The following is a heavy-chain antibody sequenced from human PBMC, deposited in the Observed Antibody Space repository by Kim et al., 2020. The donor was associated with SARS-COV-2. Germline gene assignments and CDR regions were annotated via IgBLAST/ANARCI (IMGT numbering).Heavy chain of an antibody. J-gene: IGHJ4*02. V-gene: IGHV3-30*18. CDR1: GFTFSSYG. CDR2: ISYDGSDT. Sequence: GGSLRLSCAASGFTFSSYGMNWVRQAPGKGLEWVAVISYDGSDTNYAHSVKGRFTIYRNNSKTTLYLQMHSLRAEDTAVYYCAKDVLLWFGEITDYLGQGTLVTVSS. D-gene: IGHD3-10*01. CDR3: AKDVLLWFGEITDY.